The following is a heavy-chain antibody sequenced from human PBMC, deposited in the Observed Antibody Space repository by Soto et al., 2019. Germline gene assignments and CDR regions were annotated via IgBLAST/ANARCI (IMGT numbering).Heavy chain of an antibody. J-gene: IGHJ6*02. CDR3: ARKAWWLLGRDYYYGTDV. Sequence: QPGGSLRLSCAASGFTFSDYEINWVRQPPGKGQEWVSFIRGDGTAVYYADSVEDRFTISRANAKNSVYLQSNNLRAEDTAVYYCARKAWWLLGRDYYYGTDVWGQGAMVTVSS. CDR1: GFTFSDYE. CDR2: IRGDGTAV. V-gene: IGHV3-48*03. D-gene: IGHD5-12*01.